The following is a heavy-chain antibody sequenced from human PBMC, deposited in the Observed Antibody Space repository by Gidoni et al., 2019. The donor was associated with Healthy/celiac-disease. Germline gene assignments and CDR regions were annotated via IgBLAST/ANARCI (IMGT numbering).Heavy chain of an antibody. Sequence: VQLVESGGCVVQPGRSLRLSCAASGFTFSSYAMHWVRQAPGKGLEWVAVISYDGSNKYYADSVKGRFNISRDNSKNTLYLQMNSLRAEDTAVYYCARVRYSGYDPPDYWGQGTLVTVSS. J-gene: IGHJ4*02. V-gene: IGHV3-30-3*01. CDR3: ARVRYSGYDPPDY. CDR2: ISYDGSNK. CDR1: GFTFSSYA. D-gene: IGHD5-12*01.